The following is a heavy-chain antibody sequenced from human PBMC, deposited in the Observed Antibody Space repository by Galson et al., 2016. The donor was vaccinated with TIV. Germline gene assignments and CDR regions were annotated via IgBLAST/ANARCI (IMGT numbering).Heavy chain of an antibody. CDR1: GFTFTSYY. CDR3: ARVLEVAGTDY. Sequence: SVKVSCKASGFTFTSYYMHWVRQAPGQGLEWMGIINPSGGSTSYAQKFQGRVTMTRDTSTSTVYMELSSLRSEDTAVYYCARVLEVAGTDYWGQGTLVTVSS. D-gene: IGHD6-19*01. J-gene: IGHJ4*02. V-gene: IGHV1-46*01. CDR2: INPSGGST.